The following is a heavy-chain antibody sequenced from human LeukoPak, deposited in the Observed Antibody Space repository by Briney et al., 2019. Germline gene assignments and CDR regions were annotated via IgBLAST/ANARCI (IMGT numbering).Heavy chain of an antibody. CDR2: ITYDGSNK. J-gene: IGHJ4*02. CDR3: ARGLEHIVVVTAIPETPFDY. D-gene: IGHD2-21*02. V-gene: IGHV3-30*04. CDR1: GFTFSSYA. Sequence: GGSLRLSCATSGFTFSSYAMHWVRQAPGKGLEWVAVITYDGSNKYYADSVKGRFTISRDNSKNTLHLQMNSLRAEDTAVYYCARGLEHIVVVTAIPETPFDYWGQGTLVTVSS.